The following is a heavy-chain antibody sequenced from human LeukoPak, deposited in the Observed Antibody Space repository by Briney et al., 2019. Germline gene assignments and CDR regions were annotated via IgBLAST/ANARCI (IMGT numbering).Heavy chain of an antibody. D-gene: IGHD6-19*01. J-gene: IGHJ4*02. CDR2: INPNSGGT. V-gene: IGHV1-2*06. CDR1: GYIFTGYY. CDR3: ATGSAVAAHDRYYFDY. Sequence: ASVKDSCKASGYIFTGYYMHWVRQAPGQGLEWVGRINPNSGGTNYAQKFQGRVTMTRDTSTSTVYMELSSLRSEDTAVCYCATGSAVAAHDRYYFDYWGQGTLVTVSS.